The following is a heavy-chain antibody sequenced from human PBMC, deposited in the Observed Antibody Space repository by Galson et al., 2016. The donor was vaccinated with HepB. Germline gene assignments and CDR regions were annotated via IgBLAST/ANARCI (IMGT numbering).Heavy chain of an antibody. Sequence: SLRLSCAVFGFNLNSYSMNWVRQAPGKGLEWISYITSSSSLIFYADSVKGRFTISRDNARNSLYLQMNILRDEDTAVYYCARVVYGSGSYYRFYDYWDQGTLVTVSS. CDR2: ITSSSSLI. CDR1: GFNLNSYS. J-gene: IGHJ4*02. D-gene: IGHD3-10*01. CDR3: ARVVYGSGSYYRFYDY. V-gene: IGHV3-48*02.